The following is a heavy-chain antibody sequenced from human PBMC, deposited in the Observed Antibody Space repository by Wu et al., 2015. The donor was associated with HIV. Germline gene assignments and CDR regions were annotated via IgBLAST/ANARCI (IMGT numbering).Heavy chain of an antibody. CDR3: ARLGHSSSSVEYYYYMGV. J-gene: IGHJ6*03. Sequence: QVQLVQSGAEVKKPGASVKVSCKASGYTFTGYFMHWVRQAPGQGLEWMGWINTNSGVTKYAQKFQGRVTMTRDTSISTVHMELTRLRPDDTGVYYCARLGHSSSSVEYYYYMGVWGKGTTVTVSS. CDR1: GYTFTGYF. CDR2: INTNSGVT. V-gene: IGHV1-2*02. D-gene: IGHD6-6*01.